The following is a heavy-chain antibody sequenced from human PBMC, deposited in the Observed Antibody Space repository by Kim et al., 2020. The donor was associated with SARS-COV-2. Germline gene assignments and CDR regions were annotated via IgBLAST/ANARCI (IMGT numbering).Heavy chain of an antibody. Sequence: SVKVSCKASGGTFSSYAISWVRQAPGQGLEWMGRIIPILGIANYAQKFQGRVTITADKSTSTAYMELSSLRSEDTAVYYCASPKKDIAAAVLWGVGDAFDIWGQGTMVTVSS. CDR3: ASPKKDIAAAVLWGVGDAFDI. J-gene: IGHJ3*02. D-gene: IGHD6-13*01. CDR1: GGTFSSYA. V-gene: IGHV1-69*04. CDR2: IIPILGIA.